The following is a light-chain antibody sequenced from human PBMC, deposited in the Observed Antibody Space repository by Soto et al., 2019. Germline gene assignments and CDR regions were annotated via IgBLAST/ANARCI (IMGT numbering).Light chain of an antibody. CDR1: QSVSRF. J-gene: IGKJ4*01. V-gene: IGKV3-11*01. Sequence: EIVLTQSPATLSLSPGEGAALSCRASQSVSRFLAWYQQKPGQAPRLLIYGASNRATGIPTRFSGSGSGTDFTLTISSLEAEDFALYYCHQRSTWPLTFGGGNKV. CDR3: HQRSTWPLT. CDR2: GAS.